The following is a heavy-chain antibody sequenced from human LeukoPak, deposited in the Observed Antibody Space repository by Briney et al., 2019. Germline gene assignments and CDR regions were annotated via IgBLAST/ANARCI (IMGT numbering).Heavy chain of an antibody. CDR1: GDSVSSINGA. J-gene: IGHJ4*02. D-gene: IGHD6-19*01. V-gene: IGHV6-1*01. CDR2: TYYRSKWYD. Sequence: SQTLSLTCAISGDSVSSINGAWNWIRQSPSRGLEWLGRTYYRSKWYDEYSVSMRGRITINPDTSMNQFSLHLLSVTPEDTAVYYCARDLGNTGSYTFDYWGQGTLVTVSS. CDR3: ARDLGNTGSYTFDY.